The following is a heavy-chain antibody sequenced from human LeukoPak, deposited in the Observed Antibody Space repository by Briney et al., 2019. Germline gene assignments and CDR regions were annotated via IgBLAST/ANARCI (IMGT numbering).Heavy chain of an antibody. J-gene: IGHJ5*02. Sequence: VKPSETLSLTCTVSGGSISSYYWSWIRQPPGKGLEWIGYIYYSGSTNYSPSLKSRVTISVDTSKNQFSLKLGSVTAADTAVYYCARDRADCGDYLDWFDPWGQGTLVTVSS. D-gene: IGHD4-17*01. CDR2: IYYSGST. CDR3: ARDRADCGDYLDWFDP. V-gene: IGHV4-59*01. CDR1: GGSISSYY.